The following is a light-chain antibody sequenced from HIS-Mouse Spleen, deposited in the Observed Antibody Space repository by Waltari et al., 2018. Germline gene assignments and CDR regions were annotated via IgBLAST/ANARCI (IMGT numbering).Light chain of an antibody. CDR2: QDS. J-gene: IGLJ1*01. CDR3: QAWDSSTYV. Sequence: SYELTQPPSVSVSPGQTASIPCSGDKLGDKYACWYQQKPGQSPVLVIYQDSKRPSGIHERFSGSNSGNTATLTISGTQAMDEADYYCQAWDSSTYVFGTGTKVTVL. V-gene: IGLV3-1*01. CDR1: KLGDKY.